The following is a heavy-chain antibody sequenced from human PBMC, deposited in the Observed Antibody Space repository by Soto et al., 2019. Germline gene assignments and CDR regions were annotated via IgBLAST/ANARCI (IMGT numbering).Heavy chain of an antibody. V-gene: IGHV4-4*07. CDR1: GGSINTFY. CDR2: IFSSGST. Sequence: SETLSLTCTVSGGSINTFYWSWVRQPAGKGLEWIGRIFSSGSTSFNPSLESRVAMSVDTSKNHFSLNLSSVTAADMAVYYCAREGSYSAYNFAHGIQLWSFAFWGQGALVTVSS. CDR3: AREGSYSAYNFAHGIQLWSFAF. J-gene: IGHJ4*02. D-gene: IGHD5-12*01.